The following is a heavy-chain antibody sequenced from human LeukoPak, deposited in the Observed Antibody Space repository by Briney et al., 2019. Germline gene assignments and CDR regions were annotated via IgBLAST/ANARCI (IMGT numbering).Heavy chain of an antibody. J-gene: IGHJ3*02. D-gene: IGHD3-10*01. CDR1: GGSFSGYY. V-gene: IGHV4-34*01. CDR2: INHSGST. CDR3: ARYYGSGSRLRAFDI. Sequence: SETLSLTCAVYGGSFSGYYWSWIRQPPGKGLEWIGEINHSGSTNYNPSLKSRVTISVDTSKNQFSLKLSSVTAADTAVYYCARYYGSGSRLRAFDIWGQGTMVTVSS.